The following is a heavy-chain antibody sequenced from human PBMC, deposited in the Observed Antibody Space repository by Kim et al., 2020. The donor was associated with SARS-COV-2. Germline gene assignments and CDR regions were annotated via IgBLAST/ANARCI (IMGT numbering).Heavy chain of an antibody. CDR2: IRSKAYGGTT. CDR1: GFTFGDYA. V-gene: IGHV3-49*04. J-gene: IGHJ6*02. CDR3: TREVRSVAAAGTSLWGGADLDYYYYGMDV. D-gene: IGHD6-13*01. Sequence: GGSLRLSCTASGFTFGDYAMSWVRQAPGKGLEWVGFIRSKAYGGTTEYAASVKGRFTISRDDSKSIAYLQMNSLKTEDTAVYYCTREVRSVAAAGTSLWGGADLDYYYYGMDVWGQGTTVTVSS.